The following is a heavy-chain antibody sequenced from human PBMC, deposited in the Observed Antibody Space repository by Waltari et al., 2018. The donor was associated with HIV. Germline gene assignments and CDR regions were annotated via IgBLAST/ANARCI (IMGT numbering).Heavy chain of an antibody. CDR3: ARSYSSSSGQPFDY. Sequence: QVPLQQWGAGLWKPSETLSLTCAVYGGSFSGYYWSWIRKPPGKGLEWIGEINHSGSTNYNPSLKSRVTISVDTSKNQFSLKLSSVTAADTAVYYCARSYSSSSGQPFDYWGQGTLVTVSS. J-gene: IGHJ4*02. CDR1: GGSFSGYY. D-gene: IGHD6-6*01. V-gene: IGHV4-34*01. CDR2: INHSGST.